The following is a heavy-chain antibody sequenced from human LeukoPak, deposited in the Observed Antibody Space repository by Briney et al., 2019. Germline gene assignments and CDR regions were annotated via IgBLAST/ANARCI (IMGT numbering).Heavy chain of an antibody. V-gene: IGHV4-59*01. D-gene: IGHD6-6*01. CDR3: ARTRAYIAARLGFDY. CDR2: IYYSGST. CDR1: GFTFSSYW. Sequence: GSLRLSCAASGFTFSSYWMSWVRQAPGKGLEWIGYIYYSGSTNYNPSLKSRVTISVDTSKNQFSLKLSSVTAADTAVYYCARTRAYIAARLGFDYWGQGTLVTVSS. J-gene: IGHJ4*02.